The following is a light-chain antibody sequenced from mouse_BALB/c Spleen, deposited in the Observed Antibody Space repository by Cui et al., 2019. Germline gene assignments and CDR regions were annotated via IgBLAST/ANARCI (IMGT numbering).Light chain of an antibody. V-gene: IGKV4-55*01. J-gene: IGKJ1*01. CDR3: QQWSSYPRT. CDR2: DTS. Sequence: QTVPTQSPATTSASPGEKVTMTCSASSSVSYMYWYQQKPGSSPRLLIYDTSNLASGVPVRFSGSGSGTSYSLTISRMEAEDAATYYCQQWSSYPRTFGGGTKLEIK. CDR1: SSVSY.